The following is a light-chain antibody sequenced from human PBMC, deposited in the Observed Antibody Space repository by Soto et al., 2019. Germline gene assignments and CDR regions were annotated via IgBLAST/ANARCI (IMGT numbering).Light chain of an antibody. CDR3: QQYNSYS. V-gene: IGKV1-9*01. Sequence: DIHLTQSPSFLSASVGDRVTITCRPSQAVPNNMAWYQQKPGKPPKLLIYEESTLHSGVPSRFSGRKSGTQFTLTIDSLQPEDFATYYCQQYNSYSFGQGTKVEIK. CDR2: EES. CDR1: QAVPNN. J-gene: IGKJ1*01.